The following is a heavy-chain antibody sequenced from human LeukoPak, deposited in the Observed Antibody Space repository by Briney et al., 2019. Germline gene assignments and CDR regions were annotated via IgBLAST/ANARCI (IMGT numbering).Heavy chain of an antibody. V-gene: IGHV4-4*07. CDR1: GGSISSYY. J-gene: IGHJ4*02. D-gene: IGHD6-13*01. Sequence: SETLSLTCTVSGGSISSYYWSWIRQPAGKGLEWIGRIYTSGSTNYNPSLKSRVTMSVDTSKNQFSLKLSSVTAADTAVCYCARAHPWTYSSSWYVLDYWGQGTLVTVSS. CDR3: ARAHPWTYSSSWYVLDY. CDR2: IYTSGST.